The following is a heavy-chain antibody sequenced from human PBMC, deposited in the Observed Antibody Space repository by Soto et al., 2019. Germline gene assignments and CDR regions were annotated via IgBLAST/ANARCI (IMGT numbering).Heavy chain of an antibody. V-gene: IGHV4-4*02. D-gene: IGHD6-19*01. CDR3: GMMRGWSTIHS. J-gene: IGHJ5*01. CDR2: MSHSGPT. CDR1: GGSVTTNYW. Sequence: QLQESGPGLVKPSGTLSLTCAVSGGSVTTNYWWGWVRQSPVTGLEWIGDMSHSGPTNYSPSLKSRVTLSVDTSKNQFSLELRSVTAADTAVDFCGMMRGWSTIHSWGHGTLVTVSS.